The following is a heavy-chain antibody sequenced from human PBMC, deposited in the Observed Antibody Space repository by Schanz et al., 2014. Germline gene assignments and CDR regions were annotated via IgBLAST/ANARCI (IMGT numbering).Heavy chain of an antibody. Sequence: QVQVIQSGPEVKKPGASVKVSCKASGYTFTNHYLHWVRQAPGQGLEWMGIINTSGGTTKYAQRFQCRVTMTWDTSTSTVSMELSSLSSEDTAVYYCARGSCTASGCYDAFDLWGQGTLVTVSS. CDR3: ARGSCTASGCYDAFDL. V-gene: IGHV1-46*01. D-gene: IGHD2-2*01. J-gene: IGHJ3*01. CDR2: INTSGGTT. CDR1: GYTFTNHY.